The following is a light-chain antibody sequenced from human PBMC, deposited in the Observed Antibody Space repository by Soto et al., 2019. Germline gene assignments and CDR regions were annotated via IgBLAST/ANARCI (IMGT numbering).Light chain of an antibody. J-gene: IGKJ1*01. Sequence: DIQKNQSPSSLSGSVGDRVTITCQASQDMSNYLNWYQQKPGKAPKLLIYAASTLQSGVPSRFSGSGSGTDFTLTISSLQNEDFATYYCQQLNSYIWTFGQGTKVDIK. V-gene: IGKV1-9*01. CDR2: AAS. CDR1: QDMSNY. CDR3: QQLNSYIWT.